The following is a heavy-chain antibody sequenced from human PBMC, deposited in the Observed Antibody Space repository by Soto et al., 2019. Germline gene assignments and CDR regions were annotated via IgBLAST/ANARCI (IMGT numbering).Heavy chain of an antibody. D-gene: IGHD3-22*01. CDR3: ARDRKDSSGMDV. CDR2: IYYSGST. Sequence: TLSLTCTVSGGSISSGGYYWSWIRQHPGKGLEWIGYIYYSGSTYYNPSLKSRVTISVDTSKNQFSLKLSSVTAADTAVYYCARDRKDSSGMDVWGQGTTVTVSS. J-gene: IGHJ6*02. V-gene: IGHV4-31*03. CDR1: GGSISSGGYY.